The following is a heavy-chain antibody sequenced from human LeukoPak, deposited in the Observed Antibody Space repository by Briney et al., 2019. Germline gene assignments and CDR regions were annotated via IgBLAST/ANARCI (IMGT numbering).Heavy chain of an antibody. CDR1: GFTFSNYG. CDR3: ARVRVRWYFEVDY. V-gene: IGHV3-33*01. J-gene: IGHJ4*02. Sequence: GGSLRLSCAASGFTFSNYGMNWVRQAPGKGLEWVAVIWYDGSNKYYADSVKGRFTISRDNSKNTLYLQMNSLRAEDTAVYYCARVRVRWYFEVDYWGQGTLVAVSS. D-gene: IGHD3-9*01. CDR2: IWYDGSNK.